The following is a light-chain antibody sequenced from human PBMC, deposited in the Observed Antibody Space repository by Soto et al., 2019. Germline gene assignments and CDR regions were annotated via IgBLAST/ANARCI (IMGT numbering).Light chain of an antibody. CDR1: QAMSTY. Sequence: DIQLTQSPSFLSAFVGDTVTITCRASQAMSTYLAWYQQKPGKVPKLLIRSASTLQSGVPPRFSGGGSGTEFTLTISTLQPDASVIYYCQQLNGYQLAFGGGTNVEIK. CDR3: QQLNGYQLA. CDR2: SAS. V-gene: IGKV1-9*01. J-gene: IGKJ4*01.